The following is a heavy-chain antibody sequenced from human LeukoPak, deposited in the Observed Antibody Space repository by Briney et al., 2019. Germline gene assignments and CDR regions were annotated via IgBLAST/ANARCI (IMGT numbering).Heavy chain of an antibody. Sequence: SETLSLTCTVSGGSLRSYYWSWIRQPPWRGLDGIGYIYYRGSTTYNPSLKSGVTISLDTSKHQLSLMLSTVTAADTGECYGARDREYYGSGNYYPSGMDVRGQGTTVTVSS. V-gene: IGHV4-59*01. J-gene: IGHJ6*02. D-gene: IGHD3-10*01. CDR3: ARDREYYGSGNYYPSGMDV. CDR2: IYYRGST. CDR1: GGSLRSYY.